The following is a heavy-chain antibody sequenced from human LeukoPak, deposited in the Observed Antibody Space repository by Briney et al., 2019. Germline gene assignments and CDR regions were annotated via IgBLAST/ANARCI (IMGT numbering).Heavy chain of an antibody. CDR2: INPNSGGT. CDR1: GYTFTGYY. V-gene: IGHV1-2*02. J-gene: IGHJ3*02. Sequence: ASVTVSCKASGYTFTGYYMHWVRQAPGQGLEWMGWINPNSGGTNYAQKVQGRVTMTRDTSISTAYMELSRLRSDDTAEYYCARVHCSSTSCYTVGFVFDIWGQGTMVTVSS. D-gene: IGHD2-2*02. CDR3: ARVHCSSTSCYTVGFVFDI.